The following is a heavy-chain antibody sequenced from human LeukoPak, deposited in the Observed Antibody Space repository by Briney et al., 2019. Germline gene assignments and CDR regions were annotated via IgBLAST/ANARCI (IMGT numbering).Heavy chain of an antibody. J-gene: IGHJ6*03. CDR2: IYYSGST. CDR1: GGSISSYY. CDR3: ARREGFGEFYGYYYYYMDV. Sequence: SETLSLTCTVSGGSISSYYWSWIRQPPGKGLEWIGYIYYSGSTNYNPSLKSRVTISVDTSKNQFSLKLSSVTAADTAVYYCARREGFGEFYGYYYYYMDVWGKGTTVTISS. D-gene: IGHD3-10*01. V-gene: IGHV4-59*01.